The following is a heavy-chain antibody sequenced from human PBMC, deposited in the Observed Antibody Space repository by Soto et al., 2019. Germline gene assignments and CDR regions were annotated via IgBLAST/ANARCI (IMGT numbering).Heavy chain of an antibody. V-gene: IGHV2-5*02. CDR3: AHRRATENWNYGFDP. Sequence: GPTLVNPTQTLTLTCTFPGFSLSPSGVCVGCIRQPPGKALEWLAPIYWDDDKRYSPSLKSRLTITKDTSKSQVVLTMTNMDPVDTATYYCAHRRATENWNYGFDPWGQGTLVTVSS. CDR1: GFSLSPSGVC. D-gene: IGHD1-7*01. CDR2: IYWDDDK. J-gene: IGHJ5*02.